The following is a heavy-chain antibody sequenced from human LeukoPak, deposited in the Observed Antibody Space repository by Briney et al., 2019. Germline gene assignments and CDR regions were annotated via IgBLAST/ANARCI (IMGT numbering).Heavy chain of an antibody. V-gene: IGHV3-53*01. CDR3: ARDSAPGYSSSWKSLDY. CDR1: GFTFSSYA. J-gene: IGHJ4*02. D-gene: IGHD6-13*01. Sequence: GGSLRLSCAASGFTFSSYAMSWVRQAPGKGLEWVSVIYSGGSTYYADSVKGRFTISRDNSKNTLYLQMNSLRAEDTAVYYCARDSAPGYSSSWKSLDYWGQGTLVTVSS. CDR2: IYSGGST.